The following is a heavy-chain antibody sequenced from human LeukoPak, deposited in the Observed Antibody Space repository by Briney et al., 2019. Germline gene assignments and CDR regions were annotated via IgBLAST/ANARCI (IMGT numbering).Heavy chain of an antibody. J-gene: IGHJ4*02. V-gene: IGHV3-11*06. D-gene: IGHD1-26*01. CDR1: GFTLSDYY. CDR2: ISGSGTYT. Sequence: GGSLRLSCAASGFTLSDYYMSWIRQAPGKGLEWVSYISGSGTYTNYADSVKGRLTISRDNAKNSLYLQMSSLRAEDTAVYYCARWRDGGRYFDYWGQGTLVTVSS. CDR3: ARWRDGGRYFDY.